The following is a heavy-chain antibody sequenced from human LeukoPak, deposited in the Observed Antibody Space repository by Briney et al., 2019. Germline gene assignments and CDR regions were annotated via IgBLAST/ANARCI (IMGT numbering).Heavy chain of an antibody. D-gene: IGHD3/OR15-3a*01. CDR2: TSGSI. CDR3: ARVLAIFGLDTTDFYMDV. V-gene: IGHV4-59*11. J-gene: IGHJ6*03. CDR1: GASISSHY. Sequence: SETLSLICAVSGASISSHYWSWIRQPPGKGLEWIGYTSGSISDNPSLKSRVAVSVDPSQNQVSLSLTSVTAADTAVYYCARVLAIFGLDTTDFYMDVWGKGTTVTVSS.